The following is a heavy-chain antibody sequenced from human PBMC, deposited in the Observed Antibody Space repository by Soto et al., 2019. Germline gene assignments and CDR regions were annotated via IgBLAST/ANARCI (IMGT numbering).Heavy chain of an antibody. CDR2: ISGSGGST. V-gene: IGHV3-23*01. J-gene: IGHJ6*03. Sequence: EVQLLESGGGLVQPGGSLRLSCAASGFTFSSYAMSWVRQAPGKGLEWVSAISGSGGSTYYADSVKGRFTISRDNSKNTLYLQMNSLRAEDTAVYYCATYITMVRGVYMDVWGKGTTVTVSS. D-gene: IGHD3-10*01. CDR3: ATYITMVRGVYMDV. CDR1: GFTFSSYA.